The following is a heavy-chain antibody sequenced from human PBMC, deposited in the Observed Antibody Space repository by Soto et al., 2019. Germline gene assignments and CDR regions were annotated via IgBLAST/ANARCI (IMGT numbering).Heavy chain of an antibody. Sequence: PGGSLRLSCAATGFSFSTYWIHWVRQGPGKGLVWVSRIKSDGSSTSYADSVKGRFTISGDNAKNMLYLQMNSLRAEDTAVYYWAREYSSSHDYLDYWGQGTLVTVSS. D-gene: IGHD6-6*01. CDR3: AREYSSSHDYLDY. CDR1: GFSFSTYW. V-gene: IGHV3-74*01. CDR2: IKSDGSST. J-gene: IGHJ4*02.